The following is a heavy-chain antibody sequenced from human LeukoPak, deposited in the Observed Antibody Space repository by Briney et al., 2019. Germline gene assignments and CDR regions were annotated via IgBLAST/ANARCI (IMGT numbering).Heavy chain of an antibody. V-gene: IGHV3-74*01. CDR1: GFAFSSYS. Sequence: PGGSLRLSCAASGFAFSSYSIYWVRLAPGKGLVWVARINGDGSSTTHADSVKGRFTVSRDNAKNTLYLQMSSLRVEDTALYYCTRSTNFAGVVWGQGTTVTVSS. D-gene: IGHD2-8*01. CDR3: TRSTNFAGVV. CDR2: INGDGSST. J-gene: IGHJ6*02.